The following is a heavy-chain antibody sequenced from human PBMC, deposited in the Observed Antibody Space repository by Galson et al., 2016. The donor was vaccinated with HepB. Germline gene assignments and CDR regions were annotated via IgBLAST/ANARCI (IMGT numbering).Heavy chain of an antibody. Sequence: SLRLSCAASGFTFSSYAMSWVRQAPGKGLEWVSAISGSGGSTYYADSVKGRFTISRDNSKNTLYLQMNSLRAEDTAVYYCAKKHRQWLFGGVFDYWGQGTLVTVSS. J-gene: IGHJ4*02. CDR2: ISGSGGST. CDR3: AKKHRQWLFGGVFDY. D-gene: IGHD3-16*01. V-gene: IGHV3-23*01. CDR1: GFTFSSYA.